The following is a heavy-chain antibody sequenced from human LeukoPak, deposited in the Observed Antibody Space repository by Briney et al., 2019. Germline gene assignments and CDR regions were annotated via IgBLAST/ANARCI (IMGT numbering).Heavy chain of an antibody. V-gene: IGHV3-21*04. CDR3: AVNWGLSF. J-gene: IGHJ4*02. D-gene: IGHD7-27*01. Sequence: GGSLRLSCAASGFTFSSYSMNWVRQAPGKGLEWVSSISSSSSYIYYADSVKGRFTISRDNSKNTLYLQMNSLRAEDTAVYYCAVNWGLSFWGQGTLVTVSS. CDR1: GFTFSSYS. CDR2: ISSSSSYI.